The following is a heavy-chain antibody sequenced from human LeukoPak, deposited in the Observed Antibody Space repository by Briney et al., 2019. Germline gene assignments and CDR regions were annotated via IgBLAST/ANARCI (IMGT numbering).Heavy chain of an antibody. CDR3: ASSGYSSGWYWEGFDY. D-gene: IGHD6-19*01. CDR1: GYTFTSYG. V-gene: IGHV1-18*01. CDR2: ISAYNGNT. J-gene: IGHJ4*02. Sequence: ASVKVSCKASGYTFTSYGISWVRQAPGQGLEWMGWISAYNGNTNYAQKLQGRVTMTTDTSTSTAYMELRSLRSDDTAVYYCASSGYSSGWYWEGFDYWGQGTLVTVSS.